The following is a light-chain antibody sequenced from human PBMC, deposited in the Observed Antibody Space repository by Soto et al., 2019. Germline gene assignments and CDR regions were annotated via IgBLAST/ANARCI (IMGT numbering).Light chain of an antibody. J-gene: IGLJ2*01. V-gene: IGLV2-14*01. Sequence: QSVLTQPASVSGSPGQSIAISCTGTSSDIGGYNYVSWYQQHPDKAPKLLIYDVNGRPSGVSDRFSGSKSGNTASLTISGLQAEVEADYYCSSSTSSSTYVVFGGGTKLTVL. CDR1: SSDIGGYNY. CDR2: DVN. CDR3: SSSTSSSTYVV.